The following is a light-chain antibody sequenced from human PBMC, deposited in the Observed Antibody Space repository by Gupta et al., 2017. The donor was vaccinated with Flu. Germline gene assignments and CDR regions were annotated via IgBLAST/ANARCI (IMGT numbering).Light chain of an antibody. Sequence: DRVTITCRASQSIDNCLAWYQQKPGKAPKLLIYKASRLESGVPSRFSGSGSGTEFTLTISSLQPDDFATYYCQQFNSFSGYSFGQGTKLEIK. V-gene: IGKV1-5*03. CDR1: QSIDNC. CDR2: KAS. J-gene: IGKJ2*03. CDR3: QQFNSFSGYS.